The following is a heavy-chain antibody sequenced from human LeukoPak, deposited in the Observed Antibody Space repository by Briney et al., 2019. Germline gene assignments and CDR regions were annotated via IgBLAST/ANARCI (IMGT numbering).Heavy chain of an antibody. CDR1: GGTFSSYA. CDR3: ASGEGSSYYWWRGPPTRYYFDY. V-gene: IGHV1-69*05. CDR2: IIPIFGTA. D-gene: IGHD3-22*01. Sequence: SVKVSCKASGGTFSSYAISWVRQAPGQGLEWMGGIIPIFGTANYAQKFQGRVTITTDESTSTAYMELSSLRSEDTAVYYCASGEGSSYYWWRGPPTRYYFDYWGQGTLVTVSS. J-gene: IGHJ4*02.